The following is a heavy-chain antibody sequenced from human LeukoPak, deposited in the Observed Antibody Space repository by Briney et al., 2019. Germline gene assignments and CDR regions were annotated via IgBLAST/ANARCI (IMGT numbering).Heavy chain of an antibody. CDR3: ARHEESSGWYYDY. D-gene: IGHD6-19*01. CDR1: GGSISNYY. Sequence: SETLSLTCTVSGGSISNYYWSWIRQPPGKGLEWIGYIYYSGSTNYNPSLKSRVTISVDTSKNQFSLKLSSVTAADTAVYYCARHEESSGWYYDYWGQGTLVTVSS. V-gene: IGHV4-59*08. J-gene: IGHJ4*02. CDR2: IYYSGST.